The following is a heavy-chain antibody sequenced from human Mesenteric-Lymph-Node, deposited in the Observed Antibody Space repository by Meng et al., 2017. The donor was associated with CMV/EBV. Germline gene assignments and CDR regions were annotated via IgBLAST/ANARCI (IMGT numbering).Heavy chain of an antibody. CDR2: IIPIFGTA. J-gene: IGHJ4*02. D-gene: IGHD7-27*01. V-gene: IGHV1-69*01. Sequence: SCKVSGGTFGDYTIIWVRQAPGQGVQWMGGIIPIFGTADYAQTFQNRITITADESTKTSYMELSSLKSDDTAVYYCARIQNWGSLGDYWGRGTLVTVSS. CDR3: ARIQNWGSLGDY. CDR1: GGTFGDYT.